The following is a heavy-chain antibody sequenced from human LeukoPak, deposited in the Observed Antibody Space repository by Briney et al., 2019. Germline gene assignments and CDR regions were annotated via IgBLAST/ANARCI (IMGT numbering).Heavy chain of an antibody. V-gene: IGHV3-9*01. CDR3: ARDGFKAYYYYYMDV. CDR1: GFIFDDYA. Sequence: PGRSLRLSCAASGFIFDDYAMHWVRQAPGKGLEWVSGISWNSGKIDYADSVKGRFTISRDNSKNTLYLQMGSLRAEDKAVYYCARDGFKAYYYYYMDVWGKGTTVTVSS. J-gene: IGHJ6*03. CDR2: ISWNSGKI. D-gene: IGHD3-3*01.